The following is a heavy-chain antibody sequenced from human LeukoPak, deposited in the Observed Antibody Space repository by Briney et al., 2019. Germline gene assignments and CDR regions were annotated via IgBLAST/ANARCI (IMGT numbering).Heavy chain of an antibody. CDR3: VRGQLWNYYFDY. Sequence: PGGSLRLSCAASGFTFNSYWMHWVRHTPGKGLVWVSRVNTDGRTTNYADSVKGRFPISRDNAKNTVYLQMNSLIDEDTAVYYCVRGQLWNYYFDYWGQGSLVTVSS. CDR1: GFTFNSYW. D-gene: IGHD5-18*01. V-gene: IGHV3-74*01. J-gene: IGHJ4*02. CDR2: VNTDGRTT.